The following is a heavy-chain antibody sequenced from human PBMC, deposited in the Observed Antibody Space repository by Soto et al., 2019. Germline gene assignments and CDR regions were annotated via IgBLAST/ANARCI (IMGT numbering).Heavy chain of an antibody. V-gene: IGHV6-1*01. CDR3: ARGKVWNDILTVYYPYYYYYGMDV. CDR2: TYYRSKWYN. J-gene: IGHJ6*02. CDR1: GDSVSSNSAA. D-gene: IGHD3-9*01. Sequence: PSQTLSLSCAISGDSVSSNSAAWNWIRQSPSRGLEWLGRTYYRSKWYNDYAVSVKSRITINPDTSKNQFSLQLNSVTPEDTAVYYCARGKVWNDILTVYYPYYYYYGMDVWGQGTTVTVSS.